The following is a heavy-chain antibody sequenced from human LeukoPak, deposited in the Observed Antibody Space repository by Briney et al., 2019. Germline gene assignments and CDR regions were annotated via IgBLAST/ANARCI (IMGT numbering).Heavy chain of an antibody. Sequence: GGSLRLSCAASGFTFSNYAMHWVRQAPGKGLEWVAVISYDGSNKYYADSVKGRFTISRDNSKNTLYLQMNSLRAEDTAVYYCARVQYCSSTSCYALDYWGQGTLVTVSS. CDR3: ARVQYCSSTSCYALDY. D-gene: IGHD2-2*01. CDR2: ISYDGSNK. J-gene: IGHJ4*02. V-gene: IGHV3-30*04. CDR1: GFTFSNYA.